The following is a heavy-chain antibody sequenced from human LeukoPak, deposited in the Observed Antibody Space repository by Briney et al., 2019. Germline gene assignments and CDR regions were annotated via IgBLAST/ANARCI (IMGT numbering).Heavy chain of an antibody. CDR1: GGSFSGYY. D-gene: IGHD3-10*01. J-gene: IGHJ2*01. CDR2: INHSGST. CDR3: ARLLVRGAIYYFDL. Sequence: PSETLSLTCAVYGGSFSGYYWSWIRQPPGKGLEWIGEINHSGSTNYNPSLKSRVTISVDTSKNQFSLKLSSVTAADTAVYYCARLLVRGAIYYFDLWGRGALVTVSS. V-gene: IGHV4-34*01.